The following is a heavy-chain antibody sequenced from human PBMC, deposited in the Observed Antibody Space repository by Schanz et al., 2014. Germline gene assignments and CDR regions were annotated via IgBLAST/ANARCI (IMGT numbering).Heavy chain of an antibody. D-gene: IGHD6-19*01. CDR2: ISAYTNNT. CDR3: ARCGYSSGWYDRDIARFDY. CDR1: RYTFNTYG. Sequence: GPGVKEPGASVKVSCEASRYTFNTYGLNWVRQAPGQGLEWMGWISAYTNNTNYAQKVQGRVTMTTDTSTSTAYMELRSLRPDDTAVYYCARCGYSSGWYDRDIARFDYWGQGALVTVSS. V-gene: IGHV1-18*01. J-gene: IGHJ4*02.